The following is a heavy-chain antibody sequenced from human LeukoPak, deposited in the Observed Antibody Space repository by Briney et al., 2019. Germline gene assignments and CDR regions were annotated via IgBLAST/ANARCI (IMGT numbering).Heavy chain of an antibody. CDR2: IFYSGST. D-gene: IGHD1-26*01. CDR3: ARGARGSYSY. J-gene: IGHJ4*02. Sequence: SETLSLTCTVSGGSISSYYWSWIRQPPGKGLEWIGYIFYSGSTNYSPSLKSRVTISVDTSKNQFSLNLSSVTAADTAVYYCARGARGSYSYWGQGTLVTVSS. CDR1: GGSISSYY. V-gene: IGHV4-59*08.